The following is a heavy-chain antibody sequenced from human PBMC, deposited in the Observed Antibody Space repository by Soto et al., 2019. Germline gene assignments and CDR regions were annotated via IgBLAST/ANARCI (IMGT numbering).Heavy chain of an antibody. Sequence: EVQLAESGGGLIQPGGSLRLSCAASGFTVSSNYMTWVRQAPGKGLEWVSVINSGGSTHYADSVKSRFTISRDNSKKTMYLQMNSLGAEDTAVYYCARGYCSGASCYSGWSMDVWGQGTTVTVSS. V-gene: IGHV3-53*01. D-gene: IGHD2-15*01. CDR3: ARGYCSGASCYSGWSMDV. CDR1: GFTVSSNY. CDR2: INSGGST. J-gene: IGHJ6*02.